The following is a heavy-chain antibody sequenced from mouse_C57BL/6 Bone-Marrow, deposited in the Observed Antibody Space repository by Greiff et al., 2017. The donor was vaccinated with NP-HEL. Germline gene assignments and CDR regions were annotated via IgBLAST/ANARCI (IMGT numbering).Heavy chain of an antibody. CDR2: ISSGSSTN. J-gene: IGHJ1*03. CDR3: AREGVATGYFDV. Sequence: VQLKESGGGLVKPGGSLKLSCAASGFTFSDYGMHWVRQAPEKGLEWVAYISSGSSTNYYADKVKGRITISRDNAKNTRFLQMTSLRAEDTAMYCCAREGVATGYFDVWGTGTTVTVSS. D-gene: IGHD1-1*01. CDR1: GFTFSDYG. V-gene: IGHV5-17*01.